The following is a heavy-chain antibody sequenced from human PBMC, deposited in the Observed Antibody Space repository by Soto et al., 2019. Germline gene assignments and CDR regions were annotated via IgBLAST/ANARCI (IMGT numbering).Heavy chain of an antibody. Sequence: QVHLVESGGGVVHPGRSLRLSCAASGFTFSYYDMLWVRQAPGKGLEWVAVLSYDGSTNHYADSLKGRFTISRDNSKSTLFLQMNGLRAEDTAVYYCATKRSFHFENWGQGTLVTVSS. CDR2: LSYDGSTN. V-gene: IGHV3-30*03. CDR1: GFTFSYYD. CDR3: ATKRSFHFEN. D-gene: IGHD1-1*01. J-gene: IGHJ4*02.